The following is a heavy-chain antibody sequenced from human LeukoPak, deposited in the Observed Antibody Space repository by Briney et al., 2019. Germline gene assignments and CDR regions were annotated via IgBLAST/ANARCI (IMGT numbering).Heavy chain of an antibody. D-gene: IGHD6-19*01. V-gene: IGHV4-34*01. Sequence: KTSETLSLTCAVYGGSFSGYYWSWIRQPPGEGLEWIGEINHSGSTNYNPSLKSRVSISVDTSKNQFSLKLSSVTAADTAVYYCARHSSGWYPPFDYWGQGTLVTVSS. CDR3: ARHSSGWYPPFDY. CDR1: GGSFSGYY. J-gene: IGHJ4*02. CDR2: INHSGST.